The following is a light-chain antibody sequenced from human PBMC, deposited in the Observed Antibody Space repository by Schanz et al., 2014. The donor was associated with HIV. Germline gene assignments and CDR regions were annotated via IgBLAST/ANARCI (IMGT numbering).Light chain of an antibody. CDR2: DTN. J-gene: IGLJ2*01. CDR3: LLSDSAARQVV. V-gene: IGLV7-46*01. Sequence: QAVVTQEPSLTVSPGGTVTLTCGSSTGAVTSGHYAYWFQQKPGQAHRTLIHDTNDRHSWTPARFSDSLLGVKAALTLSGAQREDEAGYNCLLSDSAARQVVFGGGAKLTLL. CDR1: TGAVTSGHY.